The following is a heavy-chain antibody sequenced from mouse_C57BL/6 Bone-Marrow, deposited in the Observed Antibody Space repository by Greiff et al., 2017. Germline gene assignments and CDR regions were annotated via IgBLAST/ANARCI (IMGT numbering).Heavy chain of an antibody. CDR1: GYTFTSYD. CDR3: AAYYGSEGFAY. Sequence: QVQLQQSGPELVKPGASVKLSCKASGYTFTSYDINWVKQRPGQGLAWIGWIYPRDGSTKYNEKFKGKATLTVDTSSSTAYMELHRLTSEDSAVYFCAAYYGSEGFAYWGQGTLVTVSA. D-gene: IGHD1-1*01. J-gene: IGHJ3*01. CDR2: IYPRDGST. V-gene: IGHV1-85*01.